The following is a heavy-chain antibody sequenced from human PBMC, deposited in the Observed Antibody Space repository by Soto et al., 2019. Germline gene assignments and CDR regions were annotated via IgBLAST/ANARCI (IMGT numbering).Heavy chain of an antibody. D-gene: IGHD6-6*01. J-gene: IGHJ3*02. CDR3: ARREPEYSSSSGAFDI. CDR2: IIPIFGTA. Sequence: SVKVSCKASGGTFSSYAISWVRQAPGQGLEWMGGIIPIFGTANYAQKFQGRVTITADESTSTAYMELSSLRSEDTAVYYCARREPEYSSSSGAFDIWGQGTMVTISS. V-gene: IGHV1-69*13. CDR1: GGTFSSYA.